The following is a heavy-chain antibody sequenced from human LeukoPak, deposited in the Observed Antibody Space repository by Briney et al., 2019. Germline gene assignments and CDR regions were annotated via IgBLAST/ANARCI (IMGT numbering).Heavy chain of an antibody. J-gene: IGHJ5*02. V-gene: IGHV1-18*01. D-gene: IGHD3-3*01. CDR3: ARDRNYDFWSGYYTPWFDP. CDR2: ISAYNGNT. CDR1: GYTFTSYG. Sequence: ASVKVSCKASGYTFTSYGISWVRQAPGRGLEWMGWISAYNGNTNYAQKLQGRVTMTTDTSTSTAYMELRSLRSDDTAVYYCARDRNYDFWSGYYTPWFDPWGQGTLVTVSS.